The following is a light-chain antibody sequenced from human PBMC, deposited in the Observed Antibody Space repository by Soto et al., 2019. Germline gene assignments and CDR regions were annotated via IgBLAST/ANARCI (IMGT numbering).Light chain of an antibody. CDR3: QQSYSSPPYT. Sequence: DIQMTQSPSSLSASVGDRVTITCRASQSISNYLNWYQQKPGKAPKPLIYGASSLQSGVPSRFSGSGSGTDFTLTISSLQPEDFATYFCQQSYSSPPYTFGQGPGWRSN. CDR1: QSISNY. CDR2: GAS. J-gene: IGKJ2*01. V-gene: IGKV1-39*01.